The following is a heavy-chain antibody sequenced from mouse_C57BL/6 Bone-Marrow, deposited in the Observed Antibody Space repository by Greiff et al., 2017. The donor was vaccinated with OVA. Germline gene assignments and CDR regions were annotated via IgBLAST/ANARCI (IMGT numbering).Heavy chain of an antibody. D-gene: IGHD1-1*01. CDR2: IDPENGDT. V-gene: IGHV14-4*01. J-gene: IGHJ3*01. CDR1: GYTFTSYW. CDR3: SYYGSSPWFAY. Sequence: VQLQQPGAELVKPGASVKLSCKASGYTFTSYWMHWVKQRPGRGLEWIGRIDPENGDTEYASKFQGKATITADTSSNTAYLQLSSLTSEDTAVYYCSYYGSSPWFAYWGQGTLVTVSA.